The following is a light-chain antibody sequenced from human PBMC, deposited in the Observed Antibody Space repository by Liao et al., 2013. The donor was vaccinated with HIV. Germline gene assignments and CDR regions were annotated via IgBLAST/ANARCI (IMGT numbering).Light chain of an antibody. CDR2: KDR. CDR1: ELPRQY. Sequence: SYELTQPPSVSVSPGQTAKITCSGDELPRQYAYWYQQKPGQAPVLVMYKDRERPSGIPERFSGSRSGTTVTLTISGVQAEDEADYYCHSTDSSDRGVFGAGTKVT. V-gene: IGLV3-25*03. J-gene: IGLJ1*01. CDR3: HSTDSSDRGV.